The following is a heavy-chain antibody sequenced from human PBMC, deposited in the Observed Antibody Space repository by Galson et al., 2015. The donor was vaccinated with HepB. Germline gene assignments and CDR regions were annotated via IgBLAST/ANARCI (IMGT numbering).Heavy chain of an antibody. CDR1: GFTFSSYG. V-gene: IGHV3-30*18. D-gene: IGHD1-26*01. CDR2: ISYDGSNK. Sequence: SLRLSCAASGFTFSSYGMHWVRQAPGKGLEWVAVISYDGSNKYYADSVKGRFTISRDNSKNTLYLQMNSLRAEDTAVYYCAKDILSGSPTSHYYGMDVWGQGTTVTVSS. J-gene: IGHJ6*02. CDR3: AKDILSGSPTSHYYGMDV.